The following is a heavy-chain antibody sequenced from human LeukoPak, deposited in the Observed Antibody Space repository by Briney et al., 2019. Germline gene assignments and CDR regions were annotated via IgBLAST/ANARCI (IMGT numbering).Heavy chain of an antibody. CDR2: FYASGTT. V-gene: IGHV4-4*07. CDR3: AKDSSTWGNLAGHFDS. CDR1: GGSIVSHY. J-gene: IGHJ4*02. D-gene: IGHD6-13*01. Sequence: SETLSLTCTVSGGSIVSHYWNWIRQPAGGGLEWIGRFYASGTTNTSPSLESRVTMSVDTSKNQFSLKLSSVTAADTAVYYCAKDSSTWGNLAGHFDSWGQGTLVTVSS.